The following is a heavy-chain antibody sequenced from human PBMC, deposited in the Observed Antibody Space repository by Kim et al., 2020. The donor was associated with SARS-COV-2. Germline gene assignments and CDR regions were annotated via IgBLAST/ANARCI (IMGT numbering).Heavy chain of an antibody. V-gene: IGHV3-23*01. J-gene: IGHJ4*02. D-gene: IGHD3-3*01. CDR2: IGASGGNT. CDR1: GFTFSSYA. CDR3: AKTKEWPYYFDY. Sequence: GGSLRLSCAPSGFTFSSYAMSWVRQAPGKGLKWVSAIGASGGNTYYADSGKGRFTIPRDNSKNTLSLQMTSLIAEDPAVYYCAKTKEWPYYFDYWGQGT.